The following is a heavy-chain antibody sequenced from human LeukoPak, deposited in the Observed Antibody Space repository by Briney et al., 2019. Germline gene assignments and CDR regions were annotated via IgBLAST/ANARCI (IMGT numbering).Heavy chain of an antibody. J-gene: IGHJ4*02. CDR1: GFTFSSDA. CDR2: ISYQGNNK. V-gene: IGHV3-30-3*02. D-gene: IGHD3/OR15-3a*01. CDR3: AKSGGPRTGYYGNYFDS. Sequence: GGSLRLSCAASGFTFSSDAMHWVRQPPGKGLEWVALISYQGNNKFYADSVKGRFTISRDNSQNTLSLQMNNLITEDTAVYYCAKSGGPRTGYYGNYFDSWGQGTLVAVSS.